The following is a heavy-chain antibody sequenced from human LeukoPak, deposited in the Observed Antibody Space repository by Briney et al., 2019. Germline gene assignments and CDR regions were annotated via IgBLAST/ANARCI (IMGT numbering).Heavy chain of an antibody. V-gene: IGHV3-9*01. Sequence: GGSLRLSCAASGFTFDDYAMYWVRQVPGKGLEWVSGVSWESGSITYADSVKGRFTISRDNAKNSLYLQMNNLKPEDTALYYCAKDIESYTHGQYAFDFWGQGTMVTVSS. CDR3: AKDIESYTHGQYAFDF. D-gene: IGHD2-8*01. CDR1: GFTFDDYA. CDR2: VSWESGSI. J-gene: IGHJ3*01.